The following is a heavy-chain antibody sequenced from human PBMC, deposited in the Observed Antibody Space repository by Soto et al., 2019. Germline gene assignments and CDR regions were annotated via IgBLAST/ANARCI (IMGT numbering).Heavy chain of an antibody. CDR1: GGAISSSSYY. CDR3: ARYDGSGRYTHYFDY. J-gene: IGHJ4*02. D-gene: IGHD3-10*01. Sequence: QLQLQESGPELVKPSETLSLTCTVSGGAISSSSYYWGWLRQPPGKGLEWIGSIYYSGSTYYNPSLKSRVTISVDTSKNQFSLKLRSVTAADTAVYYCARYDGSGRYTHYFDYWGQGTLVTVSS. CDR2: IYYSGST. V-gene: IGHV4-39*01.